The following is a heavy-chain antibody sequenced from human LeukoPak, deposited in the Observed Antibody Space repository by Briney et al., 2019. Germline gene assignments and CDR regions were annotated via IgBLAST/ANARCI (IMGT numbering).Heavy chain of an antibody. CDR1: GLTFSSYT. CDR3: VKAQGFFDS. CDR2: ITSNGGNT. Sequence: PGGSLRVSCSASGLTFSSYTMTWVRQAPGKGLEYVAAITSNGGNTNYADSVKGRFTISRDNSKNTLDLQMSSLSAEDTAVYYCVKAQGFFDSWGQGTLVTVSS. V-gene: IGHV3-64D*09. J-gene: IGHJ4*02.